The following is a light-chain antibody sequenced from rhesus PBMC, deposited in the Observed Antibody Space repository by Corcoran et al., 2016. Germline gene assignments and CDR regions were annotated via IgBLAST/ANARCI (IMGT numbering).Light chain of an antibody. V-gene: IGKV1-22*01. Sequence: DIQMTQSPSSLSASVGDTVTITCRASQSSSRWLDWYQQKPGKAPKLLLYKASSLQSGVPSRFSGRGSGTGFTLTISRLQPEEFATYYCLQYSSSPFTFGPGTKLDIK. CDR1: QSSSRW. CDR3: LQYSSSPFT. J-gene: IGKJ3*01. CDR2: KAS.